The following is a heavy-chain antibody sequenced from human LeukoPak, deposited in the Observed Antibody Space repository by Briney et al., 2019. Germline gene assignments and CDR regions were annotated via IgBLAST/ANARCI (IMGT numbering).Heavy chain of an antibody. CDR3: ARQLGYCSGGSCPDYNWFDP. D-gene: IGHD2-15*01. Sequence: SETLSLACTVSGGSITSYYWSWIRQPPGKGLEWIGYIYYSGSTNYNPSLKSRVTTSVDTSKNQFSLKLSSVTAADTAVYYCARQLGYCSGGSCPDYNWFDPWGQGTLVTVSS. V-gene: IGHV4-59*01. CDR1: GGSITSYY. J-gene: IGHJ5*02. CDR2: IYYSGST.